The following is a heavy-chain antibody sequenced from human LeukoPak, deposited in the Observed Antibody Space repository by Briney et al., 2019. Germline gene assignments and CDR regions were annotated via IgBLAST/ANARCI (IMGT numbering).Heavy chain of an antibody. V-gene: IGHV3-30-3*01. CDR1: GFTFSSYA. CDR2: ISYDGSNK. Sequence: GGSLRLSCAASGFTFSSYAMHWVRQAPGKGLEWVAVISYDGSNKYYADSVKGRFTISRDNSKNTLYLQKNSLRAEDTAVYYCARDKFEEQQPHFDYWGQGTLVTVSS. J-gene: IGHJ4*02. CDR3: ARDKFEEQQPHFDY. D-gene: IGHD6-13*01.